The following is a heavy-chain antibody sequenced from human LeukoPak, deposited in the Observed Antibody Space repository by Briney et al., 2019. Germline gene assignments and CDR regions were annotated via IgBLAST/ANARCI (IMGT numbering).Heavy chain of an antibody. CDR1: GFTFSSYT. V-gene: IGHV3-21*01. Sequence: GGSLRLSCAASGFTFSSYTMNWVRQAPGKGLEWVSSISSSSSYIYYADSVKGRFTISRDNAKNSLYLQMNTLRAEDTAVCYCARDYDSSGYSYWGQGTLVTVSS. D-gene: IGHD3-22*01. CDR3: ARDYDSSGYSY. CDR2: ISSSSSYI. J-gene: IGHJ4*02.